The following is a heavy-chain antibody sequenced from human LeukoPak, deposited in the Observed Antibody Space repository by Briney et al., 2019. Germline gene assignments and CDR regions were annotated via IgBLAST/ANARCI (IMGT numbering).Heavy chain of an antibody. D-gene: IGHD4-17*01. J-gene: IGHJ4*02. V-gene: IGHV3-73*01. CDR3: TRGGSYGDYVLNY. CDR1: GFTFSGSA. CDR2: IRSKANSYAT. Sequence: GGSLRLSCAASGFTFSGSAMHWVRQASGKGLEWVGRIRSKANSYATAYAASVKGRFTISRDDSKNTADLQMNSLKTEDTAVYYCTRGGSYGDYVLNYWGQGTLVTVSS.